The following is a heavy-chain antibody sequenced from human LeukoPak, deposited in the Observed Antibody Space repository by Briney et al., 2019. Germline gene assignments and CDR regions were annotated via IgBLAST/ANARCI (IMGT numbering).Heavy chain of an antibody. CDR3: ASPSSGFWSGYYTFGY. V-gene: IGHV1-2*02. D-gene: IGHD3-3*01. Sequence: ASVKVSCKASGYTFTGYYMHWVRQAPGQGLEWMGWINPNSGGTNYAQKFQGRVTMTRDTSISTAYMELSRLRSDDTAVYYCASPSSGFWSGYYTFGYWGQGTLVTVSS. CDR1: GYTFTGYY. J-gene: IGHJ4*02. CDR2: INPNSGGT.